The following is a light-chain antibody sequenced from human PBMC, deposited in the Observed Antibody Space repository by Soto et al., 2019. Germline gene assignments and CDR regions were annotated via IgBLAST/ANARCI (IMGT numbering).Light chain of an antibody. CDR1: QSVRSN. CDR3: QRYNNWPRT. J-gene: IGKJ1*01. V-gene: IGKV3-15*01. Sequence: EIVITQSPATLSVSPGERATLTCRASQSVRSNLAWYAQKPGQAPRLLIYGASTRETGIPARFSGSGAGTECTRPISSLQSEDFEVDYCQRYNNWPRTFGQGTKVDIK. CDR2: GAS.